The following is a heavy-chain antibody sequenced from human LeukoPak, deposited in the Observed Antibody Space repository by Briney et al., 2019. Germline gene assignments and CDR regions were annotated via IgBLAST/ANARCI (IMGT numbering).Heavy chain of an antibody. CDR1: GGSITSYY. CDR3: ARQFATASADTRGYFDF. Sequence: SETLSLTCTVSGGSITSYYWSWIRQPAGKGLEWIGRIYSSGSTNFNPSLKSRVTMSVDTSKNQISLNLTSVTAADTAVYYCARQFATASADTRGYFDFWGQGTVVTVSS. V-gene: IGHV4-4*07. CDR2: IYSSGST. D-gene: IGHD2-2*01. J-gene: IGHJ4*02.